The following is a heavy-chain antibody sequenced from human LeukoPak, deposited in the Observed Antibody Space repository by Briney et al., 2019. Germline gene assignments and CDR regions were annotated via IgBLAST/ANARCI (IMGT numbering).Heavy chain of an antibody. V-gene: IGHV4-34*01. J-gene: IGHJ4*02. CDR2: INHSGST. CDR3: ARGADPNRFFDY. CDR1: GVSFSGYY. Sequence: SETLSLTCAVYGVSFSGYYWSWIRQPPGKGLEWIGEINHSGSTNYNPSPKSRVTISVDTSKNQFSLKLSSVTAADTAVYYCARGADPNRFFDYWGQGTLVTVSS. D-gene: IGHD1/OR15-1a*01.